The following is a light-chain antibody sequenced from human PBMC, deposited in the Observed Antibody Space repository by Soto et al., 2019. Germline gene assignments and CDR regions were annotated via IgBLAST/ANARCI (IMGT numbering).Light chain of an antibody. CDR1: QSVSSY. V-gene: IGKV3-11*01. J-gene: IGKJ5*01. CDR2: DAS. Sequence: EIVRTKSPATLSVSPGERATLSCRASQSVSSYLAWYQQKPGQAPRLLIYDASNRATGIPARFSGSGSGTDFTLTISSLEPEDFAVYYCQQRSNWPITFGQGTRLEIK. CDR3: QQRSNWPIT.